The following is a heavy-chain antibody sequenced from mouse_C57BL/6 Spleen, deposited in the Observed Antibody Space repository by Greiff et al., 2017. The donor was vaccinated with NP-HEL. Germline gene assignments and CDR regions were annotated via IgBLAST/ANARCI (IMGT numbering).Heavy chain of an antibody. CDR3: ARGGKKASWHYYFDY. J-gene: IGHJ2*01. D-gene: IGHD6-1*01. CDR2: IDPSDSET. CDR1: GYTFTSYW. V-gene: IGHV1-52*01. Sequence: VQLQQPGAELVRPGSSVKLSCKASGYTFTSYWMHWVKQRPIQGLEWIGNIDPSDSETHYNQKFKDKATLTVDKSSSTAYMQLSSLTSEDSAVYYCARGGKKASWHYYFDYWGQGTTLTVSS.